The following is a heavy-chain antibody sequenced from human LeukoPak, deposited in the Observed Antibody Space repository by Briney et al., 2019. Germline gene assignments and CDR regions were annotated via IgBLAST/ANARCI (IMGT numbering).Heavy chain of an antibody. Sequence: PSETLSLTCAVYGGSFSGYYWSWIRQPPGKGLEWIGEINHSGSTNYNPSLKSRVTISVDTSKNQFSLELSSVTAADTAVYYCARGSPRWGSYRYGDFDYWGQGTLVTVSS. D-gene: IGHD3-16*02. CDR3: ARGSPRWGSYRYGDFDY. CDR1: GGSFSGYY. J-gene: IGHJ4*02. V-gene: IGHV4-34*01. CDR2: INHSGST.